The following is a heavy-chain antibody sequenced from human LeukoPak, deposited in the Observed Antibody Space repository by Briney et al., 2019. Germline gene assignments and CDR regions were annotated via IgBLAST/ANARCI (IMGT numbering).Heavy chain of an antibody. V-gene: IGHV3-53*01. J-gene: IGHJ4*02. CDR3: ARDRSDGFDY. Sequence: GGSLRLSCAASGFTVSSNSMSWVRQAQGKGLEWVSVLYSGGNTYYADSVKGRFTISRDNSKNTLYLQMNSLRTEDTAVYYCARDRSDGFDYWGQGTLVTVSS. CDR2: LYSGGNT. CDR1: GFTVSSNS.